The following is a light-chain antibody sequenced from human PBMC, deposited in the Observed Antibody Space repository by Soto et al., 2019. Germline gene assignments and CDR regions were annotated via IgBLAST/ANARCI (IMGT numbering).Light chain of an antibody. V-gene: IGKV1-5*03. CDR2: KAS. Sequence: DTQMTQSPSTLSASVGDRVTITCRASQSISSWLAWYQQKPGKAPKLLIYKASSLESGVPSRFSGSGSGTEFTLTISSLQPDDFAAYYCQQCNSYPWTFGQGTKVEIK. CDR3: QQCNSYPWT. CDR1: QSISSW. J-gene: IGKJ1*01.